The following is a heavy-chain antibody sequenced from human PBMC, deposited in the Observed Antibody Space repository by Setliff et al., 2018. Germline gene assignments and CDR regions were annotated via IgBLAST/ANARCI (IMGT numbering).Heavy chain of an antibody. Sequence: SETLSLTCTVSGGSISSYYWIWIRQPPGKGLEWIGYIYSSGRTNYNPSLKSRVTLSVDTSNNQFSLKLSSVTAADTAVYYCARFYGDYQFDYWGQGTLVTVSS. CDR3: ARFYGDYQFDY. CDR1: GGSISSYY. CDR2: IYSSGRT. D-gene: IGHD4-17*01. J-gene: IGHJ4*02. V-gene: IGHV4-4*08.